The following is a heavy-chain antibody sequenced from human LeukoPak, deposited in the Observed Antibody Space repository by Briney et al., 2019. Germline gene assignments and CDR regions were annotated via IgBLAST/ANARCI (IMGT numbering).Heavy chain of an antibody. CDR1: GSSFTGYY. CDR2: RNHRGSS. V-gene: IGHV4-34*01. Sequence: PSETLSLTCSVHGSSFTGYYWSWIRQPPGKGLEWIGERNHRGSSYFNPSFESRVTISLAMSRKQFSLNLTSVTAADTAFYYCARGSGSYSGAADYWGQGTLVTVSS. CDR3: ARGSGSYSGAADY. D-gene: IGHD6-19*01. J-gene: IGHJ4*02.